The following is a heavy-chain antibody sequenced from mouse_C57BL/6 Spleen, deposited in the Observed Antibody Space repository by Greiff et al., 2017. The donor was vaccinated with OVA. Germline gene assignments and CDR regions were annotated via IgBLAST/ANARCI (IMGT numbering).Heavy chain of an antibody. Sequence: EVQLQQSGPELVKPGASVKISCKASGYTFTDYYMNWVKQSHGKSLEWIGDINPKNGGTSYNQKFKGKATLTVDKSSSTAYMELRSLTSEDSAVYYCVIPLYYRFAYWGPGTLVTVSA. CDR3: VIPLYYRFAY. CDR2: INPKNGGT. V-gene: IGHV1-26*01. J-gene: IGHJ3*01. D-gene: IGHD2-1*01. CDR1: GYTFTDYY.